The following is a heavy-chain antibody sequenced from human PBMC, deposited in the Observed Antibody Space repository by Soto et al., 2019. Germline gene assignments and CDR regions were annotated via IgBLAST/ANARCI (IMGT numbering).Heavy chain of an antibody. Sequence: QVQLVQSGAEVKKPGASVKVSCKASGYIFTTYGISWVRQAPGQGLEGMGWISANNGNTYYAQKFQGRVTMTTDTPSRTIYMELRSLRSDDTAVYYCARDLQFYSDSSGYRDVFDIWGRGTMVTVSS. J-gene: IGHJ3*02. D-gene: IGHD3-22*01. CDR2: ISANNGNT. CDR1: GYIFTTYG. CDR3: ARDLQFYSDSSGYRDVFDI. V-gene: IGHV1-18*01.